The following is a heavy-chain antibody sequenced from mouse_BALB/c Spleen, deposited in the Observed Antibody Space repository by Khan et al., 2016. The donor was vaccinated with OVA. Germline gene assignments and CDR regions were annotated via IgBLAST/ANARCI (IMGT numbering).Heavy chain of an antibody. V-gene: IGHV1-77*01. D-gene: IGHD6-1*01. J-gene: IGHJ2*01. CDR2: MYPGSGNT. CDR1: GYTFTDYY. Sequence: QVQLQQSGTELTRPGASVKLSCKASGYTFTDYYITWVKQRTGQGLEWIGEMYPGSGNTYYNEKFKGKATLTADKSSNTAYMQRSSLTSEDSAVYFYAIMDTASLDHWGQGTTLTVSS. CDR3: AIMDTASLDH.